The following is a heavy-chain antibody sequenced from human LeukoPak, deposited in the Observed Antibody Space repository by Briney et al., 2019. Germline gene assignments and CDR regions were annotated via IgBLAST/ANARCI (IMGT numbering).Heavy chain of an antibody. CDR1: GFTFSSYA. V-gene: IGHV3-23*01. CDR3: AKDPDLIVLPVDTAL. CDR2: ISGSGGST. Sequence: PGGSLRLSCAASGFTFSSYAMSWVRQAPGKGLEWVSAISGSGGSTCYADSVKGRFIISRDNSKNTLYLQMNSLRAEDTAVYYCAKDPDLIVLPVDTALWGQGTLVTVSS. J-gene: IGHJ4*02. D-gene: IGHD5-18*01.